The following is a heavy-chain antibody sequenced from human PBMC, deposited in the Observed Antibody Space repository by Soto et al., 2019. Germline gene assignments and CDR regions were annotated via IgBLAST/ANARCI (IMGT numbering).Heavy chain of an antibody. CDR1: GFTFSSYG. D-gene: IGHD6-19*01. Sequence: QVQLVESGGGVVQPGRSLRLSCAASGFTFSSYGMHWVRQAPGKGLEWVAVISYDGSNKYYADSVKGRFTISRDNSKNTLYLQMNSLRAEDTAVYYCAKGIAVAVTGDGMDVWGQGTTVTVSS. V-gene: IGHV3-30*18. CDR2: ISYDGSNK. J-gene: IGHJ6*02. CDR3: AKGIAVAVTGDGMDV.